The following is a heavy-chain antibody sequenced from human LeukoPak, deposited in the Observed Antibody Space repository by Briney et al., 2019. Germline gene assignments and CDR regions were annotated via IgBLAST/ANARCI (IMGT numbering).Heavy chain of an antibody. D-gene: IGHD4-17*01. CDR1: GFTFSSYE. CDR2: ISSSGSTM. J-gene: IGHJ5*02. Sequence: GGSLRLSCAASGFTFSSYEMNWVRQAPGKGREWVSYISSSGSTMYYADSVKGRFTTSRDNAKNSLYLQMNSLRAEGTAIYYCARGEDYGDYGGLDPWGQGTLVTVSS. CDR3: ARGEDYGDYGGLDP. V-gene: IGHV3-48*03.